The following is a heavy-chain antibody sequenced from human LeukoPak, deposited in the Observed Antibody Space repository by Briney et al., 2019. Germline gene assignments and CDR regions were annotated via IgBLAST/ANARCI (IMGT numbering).Heavy chain of an antibody. CDR1: GFTFSNYA. CDR3: AKPLSSGWYYFDY. CDR2: ISGSGGST. V-gene: IGHV3-23*01. J-gene: IGHJ4*01. Sequence: GGSLRLSCAASGFTFSNYAMSWVRQAPGKGLEWVSSISGSGGSTYYADSVKGRFTISRDNSKNTLDLQMNSLRAEDTAVYYCAKPLSSGWYYFDYWGHGTLVTVSS. D-gene: IGHD6-19*01.